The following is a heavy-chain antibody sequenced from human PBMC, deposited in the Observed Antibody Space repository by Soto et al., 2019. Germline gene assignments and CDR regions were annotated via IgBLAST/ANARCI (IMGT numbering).Heavy chain of an antibody. CDR2: ISYDGSNK. D-gene: IGHD3-10*01. CDR1: GFTFSSYA. Sequence: PGGSLRLSCAASGFTFSSYAMHWVRQAPGKGLEWVAVISYDGSNKYYADSVKGRFTISRDNSKNTLYLQMNSLRAEDTAVYYCAKSDVKLWFGEFAPYYYYGMDVWGQGTTVTVSS. J-gene: IGHJ6*02. CDR3: AKSDVKLWFGEFAPYYYYGMDV. V-gene: IGHV3-30*18.